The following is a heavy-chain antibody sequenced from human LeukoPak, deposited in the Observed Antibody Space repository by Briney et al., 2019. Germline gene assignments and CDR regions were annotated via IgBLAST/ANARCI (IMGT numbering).Heavy chain of an antibody. D-gene: IGHD3-22*01. J-gene: IGHJ3*02. CDR2: IYYSGST. V-gene: IGHV4-39*01. Sequence: NPSETLSLTCTVSGGSISSSSHYWGWIRQPPGKGLEWIGSIYYSGSTYYNSSLKSRVTISVDTSKNQFSLKLSSVTAADTAVYYCARPRNLYYDSSGLSAFDIWGQGTMVTVSS. CDR3: ARPRNLYYDSSGLSAFDI. CDR1: GGSISSSSHY.